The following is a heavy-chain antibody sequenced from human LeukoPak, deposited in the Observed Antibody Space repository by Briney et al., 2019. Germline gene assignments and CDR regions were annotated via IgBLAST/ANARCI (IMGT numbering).Heavy chain of an antibody. CDR2: IYYSGST. CDR3: ARHAGIDYSTYYFFDF. Sequence: SETLSLTCTVSGGSISSYYWSWIRQPPGKGLEWIGSIYYSGSTNYNPSLKSRVTISVDTSKNQFSLKLTSVTAADTAVYHCARHAGIDYSTYYFFDFWGQGTLVTVSS. J-gene: IGHJ4*02. CDR1: GGSISSYY. V-gene: IGHV4-59*08. D-gene: IGHD4-11*01.